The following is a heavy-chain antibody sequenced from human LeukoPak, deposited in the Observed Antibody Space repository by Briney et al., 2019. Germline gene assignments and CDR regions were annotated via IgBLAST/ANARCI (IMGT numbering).Heavy chain of an antibody. CDR1: GFTFSSYS. CDR3: AREQTIFVIRGPFDI. Sequence: PGGSLRLSCAASGFTFSSYSMNWVRQAPRKGLEWVSSISSSSSYIYYADSVKGRFTISRDNAKNSLYLQMNSLRAEDTAVYYCAREQTIFVIRGPFDIWGQGTMVTVSS. J-gene: IGHJ3*02. CDR2: ISSSSSYI. D-gene: IGHD3-9*01. V-gene: IGHV3-21*01.